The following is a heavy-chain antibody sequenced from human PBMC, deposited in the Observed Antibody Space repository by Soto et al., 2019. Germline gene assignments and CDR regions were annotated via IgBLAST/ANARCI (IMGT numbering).Heavy chain of an antibody. Sequence: SETLSLTCAVYGGSFSAYYWSWIRQPPGKGLEWIGEINHSGSTNYNPSLKSRVTISVDTSKNQFSLKLSSVTAADTAVYYCARRGWGGYYATDYDYWGQGTLVTVSS. D-gene: IGHD3-3*01. CDR1: GGSFSAYY. CDR2: INHSGST. V-gene: IGHV4-34*01. CDR3: ARRGWGGYYATDYDY. J-gene: IGHJ4*02.